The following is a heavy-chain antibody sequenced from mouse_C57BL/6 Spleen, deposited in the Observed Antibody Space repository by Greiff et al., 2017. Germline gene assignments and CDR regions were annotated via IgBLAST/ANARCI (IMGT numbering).Heavy chain of an antibody. CDR3: APYGNYDPYYAMDY. J-gene: IGHJ4*01. D-gene: IGHD2-10*02. CDR1: GYTFTDYY. Sequence: EVQLQQSGPELVKPGASVKISCKASGYTFTDYYMNWVKQSHGKSLEWIGDINPNNGGTSYNQKFKGKATLTVDKSSSTAYMELRSLTSEDSAVYYCAPYGNYDPYYAMDYWGQGTSVTVSS. CDR2: INPNNGGT. V-gene: IGHV1-26*01.